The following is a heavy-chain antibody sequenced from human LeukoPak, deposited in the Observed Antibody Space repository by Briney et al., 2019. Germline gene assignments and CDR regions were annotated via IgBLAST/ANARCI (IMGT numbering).Heavy chain of an antibody. CDR3: ARGRNYDILTGYSDFDY. Sequence: GGSLRLSCAASGFTFSSYAMSWVRQAPGKGLEWVSAISGSGGSTYYADSVKGRFTISRDNSKNTLYLQMNSLRAEDTAVYYCARGRNYDILTGYSDFDYWGQGTLVTVSS. D-gene: IGHD3-9*01. J-gene: IGHJ4*02. V-gene: IGHV3-23*01. CDR1: GFTFSSYA. CDR2: ISGSGGST.